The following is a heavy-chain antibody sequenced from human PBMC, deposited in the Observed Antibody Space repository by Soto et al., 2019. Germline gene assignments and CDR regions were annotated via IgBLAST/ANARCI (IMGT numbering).Heavy chain of an antibody. D-gene: IGHD6-13*01. J-gene: IGHJ6*02. V-gene: IGHV1-69*13. CDR3: ARLRSWQYYYYYYGMDV. CDR2: IIPIFGTA. Sequence: GASVKVSCKASGGTFSSYAISWVRQAPGQGLEWMGGIIPIFGTANYAQKFQGRVTITADESTSTAYMELSSLRSEDTAVYYCARLRSWQYYYYYYGMDVSGQGTTVTVYS. CDR1: GGTFSSYA.